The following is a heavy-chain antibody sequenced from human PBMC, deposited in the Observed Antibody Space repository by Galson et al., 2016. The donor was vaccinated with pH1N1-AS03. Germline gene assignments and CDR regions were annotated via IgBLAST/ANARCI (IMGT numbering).Heavy chain of an antibody. CDR3: GKWSYRFDSSGYVGYFGL. CDR1: RFTFNNFA. J-gene: IGHJ2*01. D-gene: IGHD3-22*01. CDR2: ISSSGATT. Sequence: SLRLSCAASRFTFNNFAMGWVRQAPGKGLEWVSGISSSGATTNFADSVRGRLPISKDTSKKTMHLQMNSLRVEDTALFYCGKWSYRFDSSGYVGYFGLWGRGTLVTVS. V-gene: IGHV3-23*01.